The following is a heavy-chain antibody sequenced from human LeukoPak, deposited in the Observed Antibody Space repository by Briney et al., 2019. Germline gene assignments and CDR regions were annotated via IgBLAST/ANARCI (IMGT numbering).Heavy chain of an antibody. CDR3: ARDGYSGYQDLGGYFDY. CDR2: IWYDGSNK. D-gene: IGHD5-12*01. CDR1: GFTFSSYG. V-gene: IGHV3-33*01. J-gene: IGHJ4*02. Sequence: GGSLRLSCAASGFTFSSYGMHWVRQAPGKGLEWVAVIWYDGSNKYYADSVKGRFTISRDNSKNTLYLQMNSLRAEDTAVDYCARDGYSGYQDLGGYFDYWGQGTLVTVSS.